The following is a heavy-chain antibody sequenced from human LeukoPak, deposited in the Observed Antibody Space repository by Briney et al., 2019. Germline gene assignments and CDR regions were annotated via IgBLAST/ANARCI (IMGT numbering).Heavy chain of an antibody. CDR1: GYSFTSYW. J-gene: IGHJ5*02. Sequence: GESLKISCKGSGYSFTSYWIGWVRQMPGKGLEWMGIIYPSDSDTRYSPSFQGQVTISADKSISTAYLQWSSLKASDTAMYYCARLGLCSSTSCYTGANWFDPWGQGTLVTVSS. V-gene: IGHV5-51*01. CDR2: IYPSDSDT. D-gene: IGHD2-2*02. CDR3: ARLGLCSSTSCYTGANWFDP.